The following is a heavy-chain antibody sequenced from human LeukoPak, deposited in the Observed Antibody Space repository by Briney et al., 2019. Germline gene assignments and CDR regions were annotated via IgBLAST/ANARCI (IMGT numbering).Heavy chain of an antibody. CDR2: IYRSGST. Sequence: SETLSLTCAVSGYSISSGYYWGWIRQPPGKGLEWIGSIYRSGSTYYNPSLKSRVTISVDTSKNQFSLKLSSVTAADTAVYYCASLPVIAATGDDAFDIWGQGTMVTVSS. J-gene: IGHJ3*02. V-gene: IGHV4-38-2*01. CDR3: ASLPVIAATGDDAFDI. D-gene: IGHD6-13*01. CDR1: GYSISSGYY.